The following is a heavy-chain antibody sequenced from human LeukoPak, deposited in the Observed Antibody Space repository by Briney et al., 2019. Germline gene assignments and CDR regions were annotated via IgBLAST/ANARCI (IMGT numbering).Heavy chain of an antibody. Sequence: GGSLRLSCAASGFTFDDYAMHWVRQAPGKGLEWVSGISWNSGSIDYADSVKGRFTISRDNAKNSLYLQMNSLRAEDTALYYCAKDIKAGYYGMDVWGQGTTVTVSS. V-gene: IGHV3-9*01. CDR3: AKDIKAGYYGMDV. J-gene: IGHJ6*02. CDR2: ISWNSGSI. CDR1: GFTFDDYA.